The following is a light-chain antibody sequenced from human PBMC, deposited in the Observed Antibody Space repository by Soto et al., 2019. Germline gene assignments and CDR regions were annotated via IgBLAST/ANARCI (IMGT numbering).Light chain of an antibody. J-gene: IGLJ2*01. Sequence: QLVLTQSPSASASLGASVKLTCTLSSGHSSYAIAWHQKQPGKAPRYLMGLNNDGSHTKGDGIPDRFSGSSSGAERYLIISSLQSEDEADYYCQTWGTGFQVFGGGTKLTVL. CDR2: LNNDGSH. V-gene: IGLV4-69*01. CDR1: SGHSSYA. CDR3: QTWGTGFQV.